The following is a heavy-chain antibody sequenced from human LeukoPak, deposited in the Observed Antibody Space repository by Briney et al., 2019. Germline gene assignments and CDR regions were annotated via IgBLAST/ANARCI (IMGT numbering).Heavy chain of an antibody. V-gene: IGHV4-59*01. CDR3: ARGTLGGWGFEPYFQH. Sequence: PSETLSLTCTVSGGSISSYYWSWIRQPPGKGLEWIGYIYYSGSTNYNPSLKSRVTISVDTSKNQFSLKLSSVTAADTAVYYCARGTLGGWGFEPYFQHWGQGTLVTVSS. D-gene: IGHD3-16*01. J-gene: IGHJ1*01. CDR2: IYYSGST. CDR1: GGSISSYY.